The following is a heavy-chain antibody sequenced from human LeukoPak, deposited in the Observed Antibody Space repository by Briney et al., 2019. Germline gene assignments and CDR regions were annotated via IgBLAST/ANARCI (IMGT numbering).Heavy chain of an antibody. Sequence: GESLKISCKGSGYSFISYWIGWVRQMPGKGLEWMGIIYPGDSDTRYSPSFQGQVTVSADKSISTAYLQWSSLKASDTAMYYCARCGGDCYPQSLLDYWGQGTLVTVSS. J-gene: IGHJ4*02. D-gene: IGHD2-21*02. V-gene: IGHV5-51*01. CDR3: ARCGGDCYPQSLLDY. CDR1: GYSFISYW. CDR2: IYPGDSDT.